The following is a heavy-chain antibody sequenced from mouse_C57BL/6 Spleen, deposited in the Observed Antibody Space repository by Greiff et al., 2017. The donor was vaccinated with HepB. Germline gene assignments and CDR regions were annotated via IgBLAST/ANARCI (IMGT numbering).Heavy chain of an antibody. D-gene: IGHD1-1*01. Sequence: EVQLQQSGPELVKPGASVKMSCKASGYTFTDYNMHWVKQSHGKSLEWIGYINPNNGGTSYNQKFKGKATLTVNKSSSTAYMELRSLTSEDSAVYYCHITTVPYYFDYWGQGTTLTVSS. J-gene: IGHJ2*01. CDR1: GYTFTDYN. V-gene: IGHV1-22*01. CDR2: INPNNGGT. CDR3: HITTVPYYFDY.